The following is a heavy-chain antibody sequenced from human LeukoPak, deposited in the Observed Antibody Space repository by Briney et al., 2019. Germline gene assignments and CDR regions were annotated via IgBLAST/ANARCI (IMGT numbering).Heavy chain of an antibody. CDR3: ARACSTSCYFDY. Sequence: ASVKVSCKASGCTFTGYYMHWVRQAPGQGLEWMGWINPNSGGTNYAQKFQGRVTMTRDTSISTAYMELSRLRSDDTAVYYCARACSTSCYFDYWGQGTLVTVSS. J-gene: IGHJ4*02. CDR2: INPNSGGT. CDR1: GCTFTGYY. V-gene: IGHV1-2*02. D-gene: IGHD2-2*01.